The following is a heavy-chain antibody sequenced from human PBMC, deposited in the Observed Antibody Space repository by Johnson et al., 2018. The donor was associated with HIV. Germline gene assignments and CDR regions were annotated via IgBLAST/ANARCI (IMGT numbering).Heavy chain of an antibody. CDR1: GFTFSNYG. D-gene: IGHD3-22*01. J-gene: IGHJ3*02. CDR2: IRYDGSIK. CDR3: AKGQSSGYPKDAFDI. V-gene: IGHV3-30*02. Sequence: QVQLVESWGGVVQPGGSLRLSCAASGFTFSNYGMHWVRQAPGKGLEGVAFIRYDGSIKYYLDTVKGRFTISRDNSKNTLYLQMNSLIAEETAVYYCAKGQSSGYPKDAFDIWGQGTMVIVSS.